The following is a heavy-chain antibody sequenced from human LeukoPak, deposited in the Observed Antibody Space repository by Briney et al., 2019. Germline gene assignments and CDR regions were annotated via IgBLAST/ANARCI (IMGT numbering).Heavy chain of an antibody. Sequence: PSETLSLTCTVSGGSISSSSYYWGWIRQPPGKGLEWIGSIYYSGSTYYNPSLKSRVTISVDTSKNQFSLKLSSVTAADTAVYYCARRRYYDFWSGSTTTSNWFDPWGQGTLVTVSS. CDR1: GGSISSSSYY. CDR2: IYYSGST. V-gene: IGHV4-39*01. CDR3: ARRRYYDFWSGSTTTSNWFDP. D-gene: IGHD3-3*01. J-gene: IGHJ5*02.